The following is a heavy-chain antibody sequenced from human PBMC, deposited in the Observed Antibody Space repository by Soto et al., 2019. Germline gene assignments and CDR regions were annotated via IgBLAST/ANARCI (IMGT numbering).Heavy chain of an antibody. CDR1: GGTFSSYA. CDR2: IIPIFGTA. CDR3: ARDGYSYGYSYYYGMDV. V-gene: IGHV1-69*13. Sequence: GASVKVSCKASGGTFSSYAISWVRQAPGQGLEWMGGIIPIFGTANYAQKFQGRVTTTADESTSTAYMELSSLRSEDTAVYYCARDGYSYGYSYYYGMDVWGQGTTVTVSS. J-gene: IGHJ6*02. D-gene: IGHD5-18*01.